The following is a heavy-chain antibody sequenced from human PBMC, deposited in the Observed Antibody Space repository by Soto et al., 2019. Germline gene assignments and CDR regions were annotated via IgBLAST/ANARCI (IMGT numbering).Heavy chain of an antibody. D-gene: IGHD3-16*01. V-gene: IGHV3-74*01. J-gene: IGHJ5*02. CDR1: GFTFSSYW. Sequence: EVQLVESGGGLVQPGGSLRLSCAASGFTFSSYWMHWVRQAPGRGLAWVSGIRSDGSTTNYADSVRGRFTTSRDNAKNTLYLHLTTLRAQDTAGYYCTLGIGEGLGTWSWGQGTLVTVSS. CDR3: TLGIGEGLGTWS. CDR2: IRSDGSTT.